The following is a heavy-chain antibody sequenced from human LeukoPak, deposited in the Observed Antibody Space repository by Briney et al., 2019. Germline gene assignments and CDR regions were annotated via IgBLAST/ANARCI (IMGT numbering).Heavy chain of an antibody. J-gene: IGHJ6*02. CDR2: IYTSGST. D-gene: IGHD6-19*01. Sequence: SETLSLTCTVPGGSISSYYWSWIRQPAGKGLEWIGRIYTSGSTNYNPSLKSRVTMSVDTSKNQFSLKLSSVTAADTAVYYCAREGDDVGLVEWDYYYGMDVWGQGTTVTVSS. CDR1: GGSISSYY. V-gene: IGHV4-4*07. CDR3: AREGDDVGLVEWDYYYGMDV.